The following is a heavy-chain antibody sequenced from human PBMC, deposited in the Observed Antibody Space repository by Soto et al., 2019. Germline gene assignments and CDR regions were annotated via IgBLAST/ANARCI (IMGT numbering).Heavy chain of an antibody. Sequence: GGSLRLSCAASGFTFSSYSMNWVRQAPGKGLEWVSYIGSSSSTIYYADSVKGRFTISRDNAKNSLYLQMNSLRAEDTAVYYCARDCSGGSCYHDFDYWGQGTLVTVSS. J-gene: IGHJ4*02. CDR2: IGSSSSTI. D-gene: IGHD2-15*01. CDR3: ARDCSGGSCYHDFDY. V-gene: IGHV3-48*01. CDR1: GFTFSSYS.